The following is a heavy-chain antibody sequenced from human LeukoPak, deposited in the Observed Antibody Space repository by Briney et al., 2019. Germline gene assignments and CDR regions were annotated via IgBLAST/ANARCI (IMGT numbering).Heavy chain of an antibody. CDR1: GYSISSGYY. Sequence: SETLSLTCAVSGYSISSGYYWGWLRPPPGKGLVGLGSICHSGSTYYNPSLKSRVTISVDTSKNQFSLRLSSVTAADTAVYYCAEGLGGGAFDIWGQGTMVTVSS. CDR2: ICHSGST. CDR3: AEGLGGGAFDI. J-gene: IGHJ3*02. D-gene: IGHD3-16*01. V-gene: IGHV4-38-2*01.